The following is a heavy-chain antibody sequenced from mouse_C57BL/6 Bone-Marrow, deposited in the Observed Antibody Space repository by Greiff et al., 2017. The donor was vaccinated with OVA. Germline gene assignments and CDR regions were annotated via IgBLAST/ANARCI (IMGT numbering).Heavy chain of an antibody. Sequence: EVQLQQPGAELVKPGASVKLSCTASGFTFTNTYMHWVKQRPEQGLEWIGRIDPANGNTKYAPKFKGKATITADTSSNTAYLQLSSLTSEDTAIYYCVIYYGYDRFAYWGQGTLVTVSA. CDR3: VIYYGYDRFAY. D-gene: IGHD2-2*01. CDR1: GFTFTNTY. J-gene: IGHJ3*01. V-gene: IGHV14-3*01. CDR2: IDPANGNT.